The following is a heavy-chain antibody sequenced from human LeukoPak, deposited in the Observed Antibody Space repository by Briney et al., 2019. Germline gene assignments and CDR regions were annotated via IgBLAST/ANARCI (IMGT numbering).Heavy chain of an antibody. CDR1: GGSISIGDYF. Sequence: KSSETLSLTYTVSGGSISIGDYFWSWIRQPPGKGLEWIGYIYYSGRTSYSGSTYYNPSLKSRVTISVDTSKNQFFLKLSSVTAADTAVYYCARDSYGNDYWGQGTLVTVSS. CDR2: IYYSGRTSYSGST. V-gene: IGHV4-30-4*08. CDR3: ARDSYGNDY. J-gene: IGHJ4*02. D-gene: IGHD5-18*01.